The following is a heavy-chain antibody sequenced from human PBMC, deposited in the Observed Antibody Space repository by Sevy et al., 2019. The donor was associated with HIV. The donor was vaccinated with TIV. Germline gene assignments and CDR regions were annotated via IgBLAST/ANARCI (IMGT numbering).Heavy chain of an antibody. V-gene: IGHV4-59*01. J-gene: IGHJ6*02. D-gene: IGHD1-1*01. CDR3: ARAPTAPNGMDV. Sequence: SETLSLTCTVSGDSIDSNYWNWIRQPPGKGLEWIGYLYYSGVTNYNPSLKSRVTISVDTSKNQFSLKLRSVTAADTAVYYCARAPTAPNGMDVWGQGTTATVSS. CDR1: GDSIDSNY. CDR2: LYYSGVT.